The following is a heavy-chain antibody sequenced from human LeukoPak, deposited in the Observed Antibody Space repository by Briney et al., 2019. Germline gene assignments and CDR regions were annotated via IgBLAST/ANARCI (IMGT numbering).Heavy chain of an antibody. CDR3: ARRPSSIAARSPFDH. D-gene: IGHD6-6*01. CDR1: GGSISSSSYY. CDR2: IYYSGST. Sequence: SETLSLTCTVSGGSISSSSYYWGWIRQPPGKGLEWIGSIYYSGSTYYNPSLKSRVTISVDTSKNQFSLKLSSVTAADTAVYYCARRPSSIAARSPFDHWGQGTLVTVSS. V-gene: IGHV4-39*01. J-gene: IGHJ4*02.